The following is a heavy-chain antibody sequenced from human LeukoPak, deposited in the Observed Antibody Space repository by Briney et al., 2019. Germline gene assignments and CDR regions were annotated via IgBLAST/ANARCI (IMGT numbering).Heavy chain of an antibody. CDR2: IRSSSSYI. CDR1: EYTFSSYS. CDR3: ARESFGDSSSWYEVDY. Sequence: GGSLRLSCAASEYTFSSYSMNWVRQAPGKGLEWVSSIRSSSSYIYYADSVKGRFTNSRDNAKNSLYLQMNSLRAEGTAVYYCARESFGDSSSWYEVDYWGQGTLVTVSS. V-gene: IGHV3-21*01. D-gene: IGHD6-13*01. J-gene: IGHJ4*02.